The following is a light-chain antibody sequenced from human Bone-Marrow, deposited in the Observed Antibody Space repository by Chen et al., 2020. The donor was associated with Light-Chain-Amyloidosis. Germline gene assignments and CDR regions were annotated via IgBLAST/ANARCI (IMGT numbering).Light chain of an antibody. Sequence: SYELTQPPSVSVSPGQTARITCSGDDLPTKYAYWYQQKPGQAPVLVIHRDTERPSGISERFSGSSSGTTATLTISGVQAEDEADYHRRSADRSGTYEVIFGGGTKLTVL. CDR3: RSADRSGTYEVI. V-gene: IGLV3-25*03. CDR2: RDT. J-gene: IGLJ2*01. CDR1: DLPTKY.